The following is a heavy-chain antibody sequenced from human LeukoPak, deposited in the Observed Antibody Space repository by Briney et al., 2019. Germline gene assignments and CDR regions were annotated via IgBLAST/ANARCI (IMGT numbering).Heavy chain of an antibody. CDR2: IYYSGST. Sequence: PSETLSLTCTVSGGSISSGGYYWSWIRQHPGKGLEWIGYIYYSGSTYYNPSLKSRFTISVDTAKNQFSLKLSSVTAADTAVYYCARCTHSYYYDSSGSGYFDLWGRGTLVTVSS. J-gene: IGHJ2*01. D-gene: IGHD3-22*01. CDR1: GGSISSGGYY. V-gene: IGHV4-31*03. CDR3: ARCTHSYYYDSSGSGYFDL.